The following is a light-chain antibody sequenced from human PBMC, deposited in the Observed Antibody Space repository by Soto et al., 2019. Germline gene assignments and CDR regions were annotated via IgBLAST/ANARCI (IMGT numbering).Light chain of an antibody. CDR3: QQVNSYPIT. Sequence: DIQLTQAPSFLSASVGDRVTITCRASQGISNYLAWYQQKAGRAPKLLIYAASTLQSGVPSRFSGSGSGTEFTLTISSLRPEDFATYYCQQVNSYPITFGHGTRLEIK. CDR2: AAS. J-gene: IGKJ5*01. CDR1: QGISNY. V-gene: IGKV1-9*01.